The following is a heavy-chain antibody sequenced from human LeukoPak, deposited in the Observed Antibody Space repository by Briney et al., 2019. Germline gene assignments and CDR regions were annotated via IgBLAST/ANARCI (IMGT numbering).Heavy chain of an antibody. Sequence: RASETLSLTCAVYGGSFSGYYWSWIRQPPGKGLEWIGEINHSGSTNYNPSLKSRVTISIDTSKNHFSQKLNSVTAADTAVYYCARPYYGSGSPWDYMDVWGKGTTVTISS. CDR1: GGSFSGYY. CDR3: ARPYYGSGSPWDYMDV. CDR2: INHSGST. J-gene: IGHJ6*03. D-gene: IGHD3-10*01. V-gene: IGHV4-34*01.